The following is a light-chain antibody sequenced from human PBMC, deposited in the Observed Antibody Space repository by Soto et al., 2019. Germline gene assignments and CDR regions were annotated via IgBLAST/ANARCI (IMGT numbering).Light chain of an antibody. CDR1: QSVQRH. Sequence: EIVMTQSPANLSVSPGEGATLSCRASQSVQRHLAWYQQKPGQAPRLLMFGATTRATGIPARFSGSGSGTEFTLTISGLQSEDVSVYYCHQYNYWPWTFGQGTKVEI. J-gene: IGKJ1*01. V-gene: IGKV3-15*01. CDR3: HQYNYWPWT. CDR2: GAT.